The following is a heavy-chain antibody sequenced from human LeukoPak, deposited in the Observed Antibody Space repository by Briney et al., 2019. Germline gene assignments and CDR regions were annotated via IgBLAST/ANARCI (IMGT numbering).Heavy chain of an antibody. CDR2: MNEYGSEK. D-gene: IGHD2-2*01. J-gene: IGHJ4*02. V-gene: IGHV3-7*01. CDR1: GFTFSNYW. CDR3: ARVLYGSRVNVIDS. Sequence: GGSLRLSCAASGFTFSNYWINWVRQAPGKGLEWVANMNEYGSEKYYVDSVRGRFTISRDNAENSLFLHMNSLRVEDTAVYRCARVLYGSRVNVIDSWGPGTLVTGSS.